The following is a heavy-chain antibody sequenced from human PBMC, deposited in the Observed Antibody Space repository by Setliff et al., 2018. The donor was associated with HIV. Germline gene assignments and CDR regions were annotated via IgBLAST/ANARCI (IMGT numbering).Heavy chain of an antibody. J-gene: IGHJ6*02. CDR3: ARLGGICSGGSCTALAYTMDV. V-gene: IGHV5-51*01. D-gene: IGHD2-15*01. Sequence: PGESLKISCKGSGYSFSSYWIGWVRQMPGKGLEWMGIIYPGDSDTRYSPSSQGQVTISADKSISTAYLQCSSLKASDTAMYYCARLGGICSGGSCTALAYTMDVWGQGTTVTVSS. CDR2: IYPGDSDT. CDR1: GYSFSSYW.